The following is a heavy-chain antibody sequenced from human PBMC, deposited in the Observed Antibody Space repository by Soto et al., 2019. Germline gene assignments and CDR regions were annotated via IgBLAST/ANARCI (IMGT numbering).Heavy chain of an antibody. CDR1: GFTFSSYG. Sequence: VALRLSCAASGFTFSSYGMSWVRQAPGKGLEWVSAISGSGGSTYYADSVKGRFTISRDNSKNTLYLQMNSLRAEDTAVYYCAKDGFKAEDSRGYLAEYFQHLGQGALHKVSS. J-gene: IGHJ1*01. CDR3: AKDGFKAEDSRGYLAEYFQH. V-gene: IGHV3-23*01. D-gene: IGHD3-22*01. CDR2: ISGSGGST.